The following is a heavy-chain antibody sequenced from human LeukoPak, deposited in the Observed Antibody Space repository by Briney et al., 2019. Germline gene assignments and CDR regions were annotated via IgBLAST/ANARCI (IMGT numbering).Heavy chain of an antibody. CDR2: INPNSGGT. J-gene: IGHJ3*02. V-gene: IGHV1-2*04. CDR3: ARVSMASHDAFDI. CDR1: GYTFTGYY. Sequence: ASVKVSCKASGYTFTGYYMHWVRQAPGQGLEWMGWINPNSGGTNYAQKFQGWVTMTRDTSISTAYMELSRLRSDDTAVYYCARVSMASHDAFDIWGQGTMATVSS. D-gene: IGHD2/OR15-2a*01.